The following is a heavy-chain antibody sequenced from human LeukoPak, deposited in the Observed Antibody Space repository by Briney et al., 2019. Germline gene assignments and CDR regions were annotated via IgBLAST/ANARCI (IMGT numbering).Heavy chain of an antibody. CDR2: IYTSGST. CDR1: GGSISSYY. CDR3: ARTVAGQGYYYYYYMDV. D-gene: IGHD6-19*01. V-gene: IGHV4-4*07. Sequence: SETLSLTCTVSGGSISSYYWSWIRQPAGKGLEWIGRIYTSGSTNYNPSLKSRVTMSVDTSKNQFSLKLSSVTAADTAVYYCARTVAGQGYYYYYYMDVWGKGTTVTVSS. J-gene: IGHJ6*03.